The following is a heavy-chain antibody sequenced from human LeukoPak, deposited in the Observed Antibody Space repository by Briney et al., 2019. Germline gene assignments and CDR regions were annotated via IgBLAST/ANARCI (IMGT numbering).Heavy chain of an antibody. CDR2: IYYSGTT. Sequence: SWVRQLPGKGLEWIGYIYYSGTTYYNPSLKSRVSISVDTSKNQFSLKLSSVTAADTAVYYCARGDSSSWSFKIWGQGTLVTVSS. D-gene: IGHD6-13*01. V-gene: IGHV4-30-4*08. J-gene: IGHJ4*02. CDR3: ARGDSSSWSFKI.